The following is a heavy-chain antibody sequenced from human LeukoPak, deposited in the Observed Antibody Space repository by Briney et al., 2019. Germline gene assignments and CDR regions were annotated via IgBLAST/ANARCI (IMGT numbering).Heavy chain of an antibody. J-gene: IGHJ3*02. D-gene: IGHD6-19*01. CDR3: ARPYSSGWYGAFDI. CDR1: VYTFTTYE. Sequence: SVTVSFMASVYTFTTYEINWVRQATGQGLDWVGWMNPSSGNTGYAQKVQGRVTMSRDTSINAAYMELSGLRSDDTAVYYCARPYSSGWYGAFDIWGQRTMVTVSS. CDR2: MNPSSGNT. V-gene: IGHV1-8*01.